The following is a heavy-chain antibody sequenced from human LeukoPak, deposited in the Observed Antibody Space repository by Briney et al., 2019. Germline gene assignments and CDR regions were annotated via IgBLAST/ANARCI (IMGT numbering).Heavy chain of an antibody. V-gene: IGHV4-61*02. CDR1: GGSISSGSYY. CDR2: IYTSGST. D-gene: IGHD3-9*01. CDR3: ARVDILTGYHGY. Sequence: PSETLSLTCTVSGGSISSGSYYWSWIRQPAGKGLEWIGRIYTSGSTNYNPSLKSRVTISVDTSKNQFSLKLSSVTAADTAVYYCARVDILTGYHGYWGQGTLVTVSS. J-gene: IGHJ4*02.